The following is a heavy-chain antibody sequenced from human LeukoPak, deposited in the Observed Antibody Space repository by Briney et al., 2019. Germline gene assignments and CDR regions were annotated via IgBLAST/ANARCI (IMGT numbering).Heavy chain of an antibody. D-gene: IGHD4-23*01. V-gene: IGHV4-59*11. Sequence: SQTLSLTCTVSGASISAHYWSWIRQPPGKGLEYIGDVYYTGTTNYDPSLQSRVTMSVDTSKNQFSLKLSSVTAADTAVYYCARKMRGGYYYYYMDVWGKGTTVTVSS. CDR1: GASISAHY. J-gene: IGHJ6*03. CDR3: ARKMRGGYYYYYMDV. CDR2: VYYTGTT.